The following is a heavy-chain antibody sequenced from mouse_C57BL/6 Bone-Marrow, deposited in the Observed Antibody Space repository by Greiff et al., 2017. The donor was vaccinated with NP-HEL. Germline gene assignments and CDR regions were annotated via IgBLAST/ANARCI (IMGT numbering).Heavy chain of an antibody. CDR3: ATYDYDGGDY. Sequence: VQLQQSGPELVKPGASVKMSCKASGYTFTDYNMHWVKQSHGKSLEWIGYINPNNGGTSYNQKFKGKATLTVNKSSSTAYMELRSLTAEDSAVYYCATYDYDGGDYGGQGTTLTVSS. D-gene: IGHD2-4*01. CDR1: GYTFTDYN. J-gene: IGHJ2*01. V-gene: IGHV1-22*01. CDR2: INPNNGGT.